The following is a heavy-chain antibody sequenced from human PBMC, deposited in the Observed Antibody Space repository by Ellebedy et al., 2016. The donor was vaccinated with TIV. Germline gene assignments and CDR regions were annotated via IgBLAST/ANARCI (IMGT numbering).Heavy chain of an antibody. J-gene: IGHJ5*02. Sequence: MPGGSLRLSCAVTGGSISSYYWSWIRQPPGKGLEWIGYVYYTGRTHYNPSLGSRVTMSIHTSKTQFSLNLTSVTAADTAVYYCARDFGPYYYDSGTIGASWGQGTLVIVSS. V-gene: IGHV4-59*01. CDR2: VYYTGRT. D-gene: IGHD3-10*01. CDR3: ARDFGPYYYDSGTIGAS. CDR1: GGSISSYY.